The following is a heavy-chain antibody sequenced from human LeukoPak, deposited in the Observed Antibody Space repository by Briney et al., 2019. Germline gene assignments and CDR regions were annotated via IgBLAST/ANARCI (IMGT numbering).Heavy chain of an antibody. Sequence: SVRVSCKASGGTFSSYAISWVRQAPGQGLEWMGGIIPIFGTANYAQRFQGRVTITTDESTSTAYMELSSLRSEDTAVYYCARASDYVWGSYRYRPYYYYMDVWGKGTTVTVSS. CDR3: ARASDYVWGSYRYRPYYYYMDV. D-gene: IGHD3-16*02. CDR2: IIPIFGTA. CDR1: GGTFSSYA. J-gene: IGHJ6*03. V-gene: IGHV1-69*05.